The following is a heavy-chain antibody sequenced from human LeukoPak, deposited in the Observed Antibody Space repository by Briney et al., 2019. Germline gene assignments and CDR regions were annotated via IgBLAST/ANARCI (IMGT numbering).Heavy chain of an antibody. V-gene: IGHV3-53*01. Sequence: PGGSLRLSCAASGFTVSSNYMSWVRQAPGKGLEWVSVIYSGGSTYYADSVKGRFTISRDNSKNTLYLQMNSLRAEDTAVYYCARAGNDYGDGDPHNYYYYGMDVWGQGTTVTVSS. CDR3: ARAGNDYGDGDPHNYYYYGMDV. D-gene: IGHD4-17*01. CDR1: GFTVSSNY. J-gene: IGHJ6*02. CDR2: IYSGGST.